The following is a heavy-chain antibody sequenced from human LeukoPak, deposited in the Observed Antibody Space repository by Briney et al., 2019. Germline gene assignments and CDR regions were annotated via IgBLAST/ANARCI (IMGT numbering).Heavy chain of an antibody. CDR1: GFTFDDYA. CDR3: ARASGSYQEFDY. J-gene: IGHJ4*02. Sequence: GGSLRLSCAASGFTFDDYAMHWVRQAPGKGLEWVSGITWNSDNIEYADSVKGRFTISRDNAKNSLYLEMNSLRVEDTAVYYCARASGSYQEFDYWGQGTLVTVSS. V-gene: IGHV3-9*01. D-gene: IGHD1-26*01. CDR2: ITWNSDNI.